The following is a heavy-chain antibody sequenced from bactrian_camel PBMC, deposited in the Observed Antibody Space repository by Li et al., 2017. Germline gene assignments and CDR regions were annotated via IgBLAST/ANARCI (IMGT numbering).Heavy chain of an antibody. D-gene: IGHD6*01. CDR2: FDNGGTP. CDR3: AADESDPDCTLLVRGVHPNGGI. V-gene: IGHV3S63*01. Sequence: HVQLVESGGGSVQVGGSLRLSCKAFGFSVDDSIVAWYRHAPGQRCEMVASFDNGGTPYYSDSVKGRFTISEDNAENTVYLQMNSLKPEDTAVYYCAADESDPDCTLLVRGVHPNGGIWGQGTQVTVS. J-gene: IGHJ4*01. CDR1: GFSVDDSI.